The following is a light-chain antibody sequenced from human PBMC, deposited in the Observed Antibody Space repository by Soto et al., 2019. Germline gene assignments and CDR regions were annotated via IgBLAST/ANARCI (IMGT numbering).Light chain of an antibody. CDR1: QSVTRN. J-gene: IGKJ5*01. Sequence: EGGLTQSPATLSLAPGERATLSCRASQSVTRNLAWYQQKLGQAPRLLIYDASNRATDIPDRFSGSGSGTDFTLTISSLEPEDLAVYFCQQSSDWPPEITFGQGTRLEI. CDR3: QQSSDWPPEIT. V-gene: IGKV3-11*01. CDR2: DAS.